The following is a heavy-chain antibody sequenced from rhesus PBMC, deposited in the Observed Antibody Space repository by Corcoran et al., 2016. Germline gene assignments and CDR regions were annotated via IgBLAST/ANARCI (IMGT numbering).Heavy chain of an antibody. Sequence: QVQLQESGPGLVKPSETLSLTCAVSGYSISSGYGWIWYRQPPGKGLECIGYIGCSSGSTNYNPSLKSRVTISKDTSKNQFSLKLSSVTAADTAVYYCARGGISSYDVWGAGVLVTVSS. CDR3: ARGGISSYDV. CDR2: IGCSSGST. J-gene: IGHJ5-1*01. D-gene: IGHD4-29*01. V-gene: IGHV4-127*01. CDR1: GYSISSGYG.